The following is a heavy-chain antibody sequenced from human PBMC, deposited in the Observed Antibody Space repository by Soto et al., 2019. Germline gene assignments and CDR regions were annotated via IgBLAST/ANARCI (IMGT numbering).Heavy chain of an antibody. CDR1: GFTFDDYA. D-gene: IGHD6-13*01. Sequence: GGSLRLSCAASGFTFDDYAMHWVRQVPGKGLEWVPGINWNSGSIGYADSVKGRFAISRDNAKNSLHLQMNSLRAEDTAFYYCVKDESINWYSGHFRHWGQGTLVTVSS. CDR2: INWNSGSI. CDR3: VKDESINWYSGHFRH. V-gene: IGHV3-9*01. J-gene: IGHJ1*01.